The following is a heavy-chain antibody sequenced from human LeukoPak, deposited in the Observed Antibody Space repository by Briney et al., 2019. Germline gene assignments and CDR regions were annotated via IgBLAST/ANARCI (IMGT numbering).Heavy chain of an antibody. V-gene: IGHV1-2*02. D-gene: IGHD2-15*01. Sequence: ASVKVSCKASGYTFTVYYMHWVRQAPGQGLEWMGWINPNSGGTNYAQKFQGRVTMTRDTSISTAYMELSRLRSDDTAVYYCARLGYCSGGSCYIYAFDIWGQGTMVTVSS. CDR3: ARLGYCSGGSCYIYAFDI. CDR2: INPNSGGT. CDR1: GYTFTVYY. J-gene: IGHJ3*02.